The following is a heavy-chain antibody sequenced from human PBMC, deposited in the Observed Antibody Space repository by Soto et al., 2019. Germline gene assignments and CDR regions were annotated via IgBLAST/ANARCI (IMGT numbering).Heavy chain of an antibody. V-gene: IGHV4-31*03. D-gene: IGHD3-10*01. CDR1: GGSISSGGYY. J-gene: IGHJ5*02. CDR3: ARDQGPVWFGTPFGWFDP. Sequence: QVQLQESGPGLVKPSQTLSLTCTVSGGSISSGGYYWSWIRQHPGKGLEWIGYINYSGSTYYNPSLKSRVTISVDTSKNQFSLKLSSVTAADTAVYYCARDQGPVWFGTPFGWFDPWGQGTLVTVSS. CDR2: INYSGST.